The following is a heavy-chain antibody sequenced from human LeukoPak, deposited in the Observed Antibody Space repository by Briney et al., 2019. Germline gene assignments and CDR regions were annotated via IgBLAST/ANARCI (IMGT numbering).Heavy chain of an antibody. CDR3: AKGGPEAFAGLSWFVP. CDR2: VYASGST. J-gene: IGHJ5*02. Sequence: SETLSLTCNVSGDSLSCRGSCFWSWIRQPAGKGLEWIGRVYASGSTHYNPSLKSRVTISVDTSKNQFSLKLTSVTAADTAVYYCAKGGPEAFAGLSWFVPWGQGTLVTVSS. V-gene: IGHV4-61*10. D-gene: IGHD3-16*01. CDR1: GDSLSCRGSCF.